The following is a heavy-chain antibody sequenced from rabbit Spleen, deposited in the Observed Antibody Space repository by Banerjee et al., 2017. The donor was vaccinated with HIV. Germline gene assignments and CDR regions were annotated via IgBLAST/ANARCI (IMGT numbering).Heavy chain of an antibody. CDR1: GFSFSTSYD. CDR2: IYTGNVKT. V-gene: IGHV1S45*01. J-gene: IGHJ4*01. Sequence: QEQLVESGGGLVTPGASLTLTCTASGFSFSTSYDMCWVRQAPGKGLEWIGCIYTGNVKTYYASWAKGRFTISKSSSTTVTLQMTSLTAADTATYFCARDVVGYSGVTYGYGTGFNLWGPGTLVTVS. CDR3: ARDVVGYSGVTYGYGTGFNL. D-gene: IGHD6-1*01.